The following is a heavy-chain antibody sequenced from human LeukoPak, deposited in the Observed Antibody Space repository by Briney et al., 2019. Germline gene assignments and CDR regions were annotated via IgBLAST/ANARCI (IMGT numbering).Heavy chain of an antibody. J-gene: IGHJ4*02. D-gene: IGHD2-2*01. CDR1: GGSISSGDYY. V-gene: IGHV4-30-2*01. CDR2: IYHSGST. CDR3: AREPLYCSSTSCSGGFDY. Sequence: SETLSLTCTVSGGSISSGDYYWSWIRQPPGKGLEWIGYIYHSGSTYYNPSLKSRVTISVDRSKNQFSLKLSSVTAADTAVYYCAREPLYCSSTSCSGGFDYWGQGTLVTVSS.